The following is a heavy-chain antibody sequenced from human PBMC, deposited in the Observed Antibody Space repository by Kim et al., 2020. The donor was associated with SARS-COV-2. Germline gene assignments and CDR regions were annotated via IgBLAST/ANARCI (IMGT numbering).Heavy chain of an antibody. J-gene: IGHJ6*01. V-gene: IGHV3-11*03. CDR2: ISGSSSYT. Sequence: GGSLRLSCGASGFTFSDYYMSWIRQAPGKGLEWVSFISGSSSYTLYADSVKGRFTISRDNAKNSLHLQMNSLRAEDTAVYYCARSTTVTPTFYYGMDVWG. CDR1: GFTFSDYY. D-gene: IGHD1-1*01. CDR3: ARSTTVTPTFYYGMDV.